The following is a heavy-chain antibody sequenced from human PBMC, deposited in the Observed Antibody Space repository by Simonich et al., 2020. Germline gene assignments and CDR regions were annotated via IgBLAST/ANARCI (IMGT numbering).Heavy chain of an antibody. Sequence: EVQLVESGGGLVQPGGSLRLSCAASGFTFSSYWMHWVRQAPGKWLVCVSRIKSDGSSTRYADAGKCRFTISRDNAKNTLYLQMNSRRAEDTAVYYCARDYSNYDAFDIWGQGTMVTVSS. CDR1: GFTFSSYW. CDR2: IKSDGSST. V-gene: IGHV3-74*01. CDR3: ARDYSNYDAFDI. D-gene: IGHD4-4*01. J-gene: IGHJ3*02.